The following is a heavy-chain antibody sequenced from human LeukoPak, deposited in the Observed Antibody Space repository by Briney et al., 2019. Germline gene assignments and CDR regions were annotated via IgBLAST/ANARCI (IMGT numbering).Heavy chain of an antibody. CDR2: IYYSGST. D-gene: IGHD5-18*01. CDR1: GGSISSYY. V-gene: IGHV4-59*08. Sequence: MSSETLSLTCTVSGGSISSYYWSWIRQPPGKGLEWIGYIYYSGSTNYNPSLKSRVTISVDTSKNQFSLKLRSVTAADTAVYYCARVGSGYSYVDYWGQGTLVTVSS. J-gene: IGHJ4*02. CDR3: ARVGSGYSYVDY.